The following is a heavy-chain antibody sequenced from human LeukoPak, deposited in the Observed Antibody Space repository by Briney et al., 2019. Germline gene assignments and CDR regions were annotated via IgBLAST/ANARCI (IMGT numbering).Heavy chain of an antibody. Sequence: ASVKVSCKASGYTFTSYAMHWVRQAPGKGLERMGGFDPEDGETIYAQKFQGRVTMTEDTSTDTAYMELSSLRSEDTAVYYCATEPYSGSYYRGRAFDIWGQGTMVTVSS. CDR1: GYTFTSYA. D-gene: IGHD1-26*01. CDR3: ATEPYSGSYYRGRAFDI. CDR2: FDPEDGET. V-gene: IGHV1-24*01. J-gene: IGHJ3*02.